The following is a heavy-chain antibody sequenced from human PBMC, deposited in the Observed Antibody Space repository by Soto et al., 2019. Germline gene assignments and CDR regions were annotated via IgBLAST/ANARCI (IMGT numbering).Heavy chain of an antibody. CDR2: VSYDGSKK. J-gene: IGHJ5*01. D-gene: IGHD3-22*01. Sequence: QVQLVESGGGVVQPGTSLRRTCAGSGFTFSRYGMHWVRQAPGKGLEWVALVSYDGSKKYYVDSVKGRFTISRDNSENTLYLQMNSLRAEDTAVYYCARWVGGSMYDNSGKYDSWGQGTLVTVSS. V-gene: IGHV3-30*03. CDR1: GFTFSRYG. CDR3: ARWVGGSMYDNSGKYDS.